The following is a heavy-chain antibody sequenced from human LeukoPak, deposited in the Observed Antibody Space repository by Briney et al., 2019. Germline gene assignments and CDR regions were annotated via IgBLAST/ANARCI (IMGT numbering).Heavy chain of an antibody. Sequence: PGGSLGLSCAASQFYMNWVRQAPGKGLEWVSTIYSGGSTYYAASVKGRFIISRDNSKNTLYLQMNSLRAEDTAVYYCASGESYYLENWGQGTLVTVSS. CDR1: QFY. V-gene: IGHV3-66*01. D-gene: IGHD1-26*01. J-gene: IGHJ4*02. CDR2: IYSGGST. CDR3: ASGESYYLEN.